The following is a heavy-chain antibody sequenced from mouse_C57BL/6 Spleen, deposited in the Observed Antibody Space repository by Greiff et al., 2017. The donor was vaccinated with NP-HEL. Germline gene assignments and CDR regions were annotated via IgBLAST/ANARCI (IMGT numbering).Heavy chain of an antibody. V-gene: IGHV5-4*01. CDR2: ISDGGSYT. Sequence: EVMLVESGGGLVKPGGSLKLSCAASGFTFSSYAMSWVRQTPEKRLEWVATISDGGSYTYYPDNVKGRFTISRDNAKNNLYLQMSHLKSEDTAMYYCARDLGYYWGQGTTLTVSS. CDR1: GFTFSSYA. J-gene: IGHJ2*01. D-gene: IGHD2-2*01. CDR3: ARDLGYY.